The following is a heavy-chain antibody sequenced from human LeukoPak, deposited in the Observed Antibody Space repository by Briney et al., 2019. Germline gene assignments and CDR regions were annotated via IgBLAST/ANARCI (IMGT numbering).Heavy chain of an antibody. Sequence: SETLSLTCTVSGDSISSYYWSWIRQPPGKVLEWIAYIYYNGSTNYNPSLKSRVTISVDTSKNQFSLKLSSVTAAATAVYYCGRLYSDRSRYPNWFDHWGQGTLVTVSS. D-gene: IGHD3-22*01. CDR2: IYYNGST. CDR1: GDSISSYY. J-gene: IGHJ5*02. V-gene: IGHV4-59*08. CDR3: GRLYSDRSRYPNWFDH.